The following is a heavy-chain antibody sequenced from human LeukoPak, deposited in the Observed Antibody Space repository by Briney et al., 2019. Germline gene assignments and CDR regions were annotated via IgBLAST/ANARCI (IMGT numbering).Heavy chain of an antibody. Sequence: GASVKVSCKASGYTFPSYGISWVRQAPGQGLEWMGWISGYSGNTKYAQNLQGRVTMTTDTSTSTAYMDLRSLRSDDTAVYYCARDRKPGSGIAVAGKGINWFDPWGQGTLVTVSS. CDR1: GYTFPSYG. D-gene: IGHD6-19*01. V-gene: IGHV1-18*01. J-gene: IGHJ5*02. CDR2: ISGYSGNT. CDR3: ARDRKPGSGIAVAGKGINWFDP.